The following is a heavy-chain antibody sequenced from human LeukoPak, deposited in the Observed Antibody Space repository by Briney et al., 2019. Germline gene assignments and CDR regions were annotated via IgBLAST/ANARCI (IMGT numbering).Heavy chain of an antibody. Sequence: SETLSLTCTVSDSSINSGYYWGWIRQPPGKGLEWIGSIYHSGTTYYNPSLKSRVTMLLEKSKNQFSLKLSSVTAADTAVYYCATRHISGSYFDYWGQGTLVTVSS. V-gene: IGHV4-38-2*02. CDR1: DSSINSGYY. D-gene: IGHD1-26*01. J-gene: IGHJ4*02. CDR2: IYHSGTT. CDR3: ATRHISGSYFDY.